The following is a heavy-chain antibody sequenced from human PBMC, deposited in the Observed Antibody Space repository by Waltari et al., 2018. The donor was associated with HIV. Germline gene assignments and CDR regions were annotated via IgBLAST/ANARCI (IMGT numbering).Heavy chain of an antibody. CDR3: ARENSHDYGDYRSAFDI. Sequence: QVQLVQSGSEVKKPGSSVKVYCKASGGTFSRYAITCVRRAPGQGPEWMGDIIPIFVKTTLAQSFQVRVTLTADQSTSTAYMELSSLRSEDTAMYYCARENSHDYGDYRSAFDIWGQGTMVTVSS. CDR2: IIPIFVKT. D-gene: IGHD4-17*01. CDR1: GGTFSRYA. V-gene: IGHV1-69*12. J-gene: IGHJ3*02.